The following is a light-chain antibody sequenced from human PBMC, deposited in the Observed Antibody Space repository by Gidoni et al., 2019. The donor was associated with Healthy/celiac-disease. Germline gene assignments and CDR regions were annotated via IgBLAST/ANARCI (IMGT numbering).Light chain of an antibody. J-gene: IGKJ3*01. Sequence: DIQMTQSPSSLSASVGDRVTITCRASQSISSYLNWYQQKPGQAPKLLIYSASSLQRGVPSRFSGSGSGTDFTLTISSLQPEYFATYYCQQSYSTPLFTFGPGTKVDIK. CDR3: QQSYSTPLFT. V-gene: IGKV1-39*01. CDR1: QSISSY. CDR2: SAS.